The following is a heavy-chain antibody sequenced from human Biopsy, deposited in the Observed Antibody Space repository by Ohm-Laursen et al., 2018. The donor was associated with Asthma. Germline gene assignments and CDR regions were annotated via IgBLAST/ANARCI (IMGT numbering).Heavy chain of an antibody. CDR3: ARDVMEWYLPAFDF. V-gene: IGHV3-30-3*01. D-gene: IGHD3-3*01. Sequence: SLRLSCSASGFTFRSYAMHWVRQAPGKGLEWVAVGGSYYDGGLKYYADSVNGRFTVSRDDSRNTLYLQMNSLRPDDTAVYYCARDVMEWYLPAFDFWGQGTLVTVSS. CDR2: GGSYYDGGLK. J-gene: IGHJ4*02. CDR1: GFTFRSYA.